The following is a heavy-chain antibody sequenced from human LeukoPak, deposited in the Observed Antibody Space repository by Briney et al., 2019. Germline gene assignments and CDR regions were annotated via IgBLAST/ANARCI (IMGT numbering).Heavy chain of an antibody. CDR2: ISYDGSNK. D-gene: IGHD2-8*02. CDR3: ARDKPVLD. CDR1: GFTFSSYA. J-gene: IGHJ4*02. V-gene: IGHV3-30*04. Sequence: GGSLRLSCAASGFTFSSYAMHWVRQAPGKGLEGVAVISYDGSNKYYADSVKGRFTISRDSSKNTLYLEMNSLRAEDTAVYYCARDKPVLDWGQGTLVTVSS.